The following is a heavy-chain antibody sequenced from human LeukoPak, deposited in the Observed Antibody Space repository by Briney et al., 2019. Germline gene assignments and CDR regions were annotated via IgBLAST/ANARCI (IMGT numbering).Heavy chain of an antibody. D-gene: IGHD2-15*01. CDR3: ARDLTDPMVGQYYYGMDV. CDR2: ISYDGSNK. Sequence: GGSLRLSCAASGFTFSSYAMHWVRQAPGKGLEWVAVISYDGSNKYYADSVKGRFTISRDNSKNTLYLQMNSLRAEDTAVYYCARDLTDPMVGQYYYGMDVWGQGTTVTVSS. V-gene: IGHV3-30-3*01. CDR1: GFTFSSYA. J-gene: IGHJ6*02.